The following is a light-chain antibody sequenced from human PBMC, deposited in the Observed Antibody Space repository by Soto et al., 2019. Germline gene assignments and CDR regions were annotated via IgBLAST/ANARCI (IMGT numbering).Light chain of an antibody. CDR2: GAS. Sequence: EIVMTQSPATLSVSPGERVTLSCRASQSVSSNLGWYQQKPGQAPRLLIYGASTRATGIPARFSGSGSGTEFTLTISSLQSEDFAVYYCQQYNNWPLLTFGGGTKVEIK. V-gene: IGKV3-15*01. CDR1: QSVSSN. J-gene: IGKJ4*01. CDR3: QQYNNWPLLT.